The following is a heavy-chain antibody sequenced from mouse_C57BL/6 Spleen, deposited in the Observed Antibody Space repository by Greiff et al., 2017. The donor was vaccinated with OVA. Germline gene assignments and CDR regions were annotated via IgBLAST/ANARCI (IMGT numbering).Heavy chain of an antibody. CDR1: GYTFTSYW. J-gene: IGHJ4*01. CDR3: AIYGNPPYAMDY. D-gene: IGHD2-1*01. CDR2: IDPSDSYT. Sequence: QVQLQQPGAELVKPGASVKLSCKASGYTFTSYWMQWVKQRPGQGLEWIGEIDPSDSYTNYNQKFKGKATLTVDTSSSTAYMQLSSLTSEDSAVYYCAIYGNPPYAMDYWGQGTSVTVSS. V-gene: IGHV1-50*01.